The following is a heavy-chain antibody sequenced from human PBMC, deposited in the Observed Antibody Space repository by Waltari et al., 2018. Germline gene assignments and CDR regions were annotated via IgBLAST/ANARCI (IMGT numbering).Heavy chain of an antibody. CDR2: ISGSGGST. V-gene: IGHV3-23*04. CDR3: AKDGVYYDFWSGPHYFDY. D-gene: IGHD3-3*01. Sequence: EVQLVESGGGLVQPGGSLRLSCAASGFTFSSYAMSWVRQAPGKGLEWVSAISGSGGSTYYADSVKGRFTISRDNSKNTLYLQMNSLRAEDTAVYYCAKDGVYYDFWSGPHYFDYWGQGTLVTVSS. CDR1: GFTFSSYA. J-gene: IGHJ4*02.